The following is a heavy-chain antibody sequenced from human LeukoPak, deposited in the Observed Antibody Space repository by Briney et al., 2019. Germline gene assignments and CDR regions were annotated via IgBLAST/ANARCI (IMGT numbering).Heavy chain of an antibody. CDR3: AKDCSSASCYCDY. CDR2: ISGSGGST. D-gene: IGHD2-2*01. V-gene: IGHV3-23*01. Sequence: GGSLRLSCAASGFTFSSYAMSWVRQAPGKGLEWVSAISGSGGSTYYADSVKGRFTISRDNSKNTLFLQMNSLRAEDTAVYYCAKDCSSASCYCDYWGQGTLVTVSS. J-gene: IGHJ4*02. CDR1: GFTFSSYA.